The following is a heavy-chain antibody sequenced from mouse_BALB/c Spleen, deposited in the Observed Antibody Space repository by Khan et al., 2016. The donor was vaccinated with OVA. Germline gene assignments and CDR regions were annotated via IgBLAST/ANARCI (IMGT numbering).Heavy chain of an antibody. Sequence: EVQLQESGPGLVNPYQSLSLTCTVAGYSISSNYAWSWIRQFPGNKLEWMGYISYSGRTSYNPSLKSRISITRDTSKNQFFLQLNSVTAEDTARYSCARRNYYGYDLDYWGQGTSFTVSS. V-gene: IGHV3-2*02. CDR2: ISYSGRT. J-gene: IGHJ4*01. CDR3: ARRNYYGYDLDY. D-gene: IGHD1-1*01. CDR1: GYSISSNYA.